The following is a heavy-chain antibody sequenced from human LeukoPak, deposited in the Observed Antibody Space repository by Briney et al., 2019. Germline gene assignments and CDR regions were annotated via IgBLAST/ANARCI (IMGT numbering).Heavy chain of an antibody. Sequence: SETLSLTCTVSGGSISSYYWSWIRQPPGKGLEWIGYIHDSGSTNYNPSLKTRVTISVDTSKNRFSLKLSSVTAADTAVYYCARDRREQYCSGGSCYSALGFFDYWGQGTLVTVSS. J-gene: IGHJ4*02. CDR2: IHDSGST. D-gene: IGHD2-15*01. V-gene: IGHV4-59*01. CDR3: ARDRREQYCSGGSCYSALGFFDY. CDR1: GGSISSYY.